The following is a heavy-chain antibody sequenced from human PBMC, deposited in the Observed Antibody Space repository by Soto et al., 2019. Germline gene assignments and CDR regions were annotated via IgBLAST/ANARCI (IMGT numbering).Heavy chain of an antibody. Sequence: EVQLVESGGGLIQPGGSLRLSCAASGFTVSSKYIPWFPQAPGKGLEWVSVIYGGGTTYYADSVKGRFTISRDNSKNTLFLQVNSLRVEDTAVYYCVQTTGWPGFDFWGQGTLVTVSS. V-gene: IGHV3-53*01. CDR3: VQTTGWPGFDF. CDR2: IYGGGTT. CDR1: GFTVSSKY. D-gene: IGHD6-19*01. J-gene: IGHJ4*02.